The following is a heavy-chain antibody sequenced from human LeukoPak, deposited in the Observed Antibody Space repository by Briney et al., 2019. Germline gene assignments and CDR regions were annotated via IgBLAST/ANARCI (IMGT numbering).Heavy chain of an antibody. V-gene: IGHV4-39*01. Sequence: SETLSLTCTVSGGSISTYYWGWIRQPPGKGLEWIASIYYSGTTLYNPSLTSRVTISVDTSKNQFSLRLNSVTAADTAVYYCARQLGAYSYPFDIWGQGTKVTVSS. J-gene: IGHJ3*02. CDR2: IYYSGTT. CDR3: ARQLGAYSYPFDI. D-gene: IGHD3-16*01. CDR1: GGSISTYY.